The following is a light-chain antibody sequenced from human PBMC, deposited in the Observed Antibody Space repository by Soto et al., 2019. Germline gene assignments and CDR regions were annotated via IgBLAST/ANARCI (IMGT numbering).Light chain of an antibody. Sequence: QSVLTQPPSASGTPGQRVTISCSGSSSNIGSNYVYWYQQLPGTAPKLLIYRNNQRPSGVPDRFSGSKSGTSASLAISGLRSDDEANYYCAAWDDSRSGVVFGGGTKVTVL. CDR1: SSNIGSNY. V-gene: IGLV1-47*01. CDR2: RNN. J-gene: IGLJ3*02. CDR3: AAWDDSRSGVV.